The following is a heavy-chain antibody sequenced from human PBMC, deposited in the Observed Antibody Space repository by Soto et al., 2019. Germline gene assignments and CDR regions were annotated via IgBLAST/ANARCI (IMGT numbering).Heavy chain of an antibody. CDR2: LNSDGSSK. CDR3: VRGFKNYYAMDV. CDR1: GFTFNTYW. J-gene: IGHJ6*02. V-gene: IGHV3-74*01. Sequence: AGGSLRLSCAASGFTFNTYWMHWVRQAPGRGLVWVSRLNSDGSSKYYGDSMKGRFTISRDNADNTVYLQMNSLRDEDTAVYFCVRGFKNYYAMDVWGQGTTVTVSS.